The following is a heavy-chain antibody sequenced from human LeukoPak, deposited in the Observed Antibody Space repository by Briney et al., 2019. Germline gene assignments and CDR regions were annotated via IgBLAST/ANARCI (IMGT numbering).Heavy chain of an antibody. V-gene: IGHV4-4*07. CDR2: IYSSGAT. J-gene: IGHJ3*02. CDR1: GGSISKYY. D-gene: IGHD1-26*01. Sequence: SETLSLTCTASGGSISKYYWSWIRQPAGKGLEWIGRIYSSGATKYNPSLKSRVTMSVDTSKNQFSLKLSSVTAADTAVYYCARASRGAFDIWGQGTMVTVSS. CDR3: ARASRGAFDI.